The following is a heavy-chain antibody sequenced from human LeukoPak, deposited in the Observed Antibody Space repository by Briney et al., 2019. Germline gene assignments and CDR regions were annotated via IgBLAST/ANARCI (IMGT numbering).Heavy chain of an antibody. Sequence: PGGSLRPSCAASGFTFGKAWMSWVRQAPAKGLEWVGRIKSKTDGGTTDYAAPVKGRFTISRDDSKNTLYLQMNGLKTEDTALYYCTTAVYSSGWFYFDYWGQGTLVTVSS. V-gene: IGHV3-15*01. CDR2: IKSKTDGGTT. CDR3: TTAVYSSGWFYFDY. D-gene: IGHD6-19*01. J-gene: IGHJ4*02. CDR1: GFTFGKAW.